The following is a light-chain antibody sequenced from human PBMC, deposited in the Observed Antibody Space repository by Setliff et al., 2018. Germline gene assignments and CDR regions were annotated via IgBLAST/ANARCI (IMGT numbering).Light chain of an antibody. Sequence: QSALTQPASVSGSPGQSITISCTGTSSDLGGYNYVSWYQQHPGIAPKLIIYDVSNRPSGISNRFSGSKSGNTASLTISGLQAEDEADYYCSSYTSSSTRIFGGGTKGTVL. J-gene: IGLJ2*01. CDR2: DVS. V-gene: IGLV2-14*03. CDR1: SSDLGGYNY. CDR3: SSYTSSSTRI.